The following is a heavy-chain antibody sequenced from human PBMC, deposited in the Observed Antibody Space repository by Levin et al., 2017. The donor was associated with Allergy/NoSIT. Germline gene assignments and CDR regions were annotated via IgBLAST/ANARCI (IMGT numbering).Heavy chain of an antibody. CDR3: ARSSSGGPQAVYYYYYMDG. CDR2: INTNTGNP. CDR1: GYTFTSYA. Sequence: GESLKISCKASGYTFTSYAMNWVRQAPGQGLEWMGWINTNTGNPTYAQGFTGRFVFSLDTSVSTAYLQISSLKAEDTAVYYCARSSSGGPQAVYYYYYMDGWGKGTTVTVSS. V-gene: IGHV7-4-1*02. J-gene: IGHJ6*03. D-gene: IGHD6-6*01.